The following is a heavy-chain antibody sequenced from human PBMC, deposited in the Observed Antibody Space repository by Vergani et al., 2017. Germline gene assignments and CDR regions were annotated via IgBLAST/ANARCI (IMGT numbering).Heavy chain of an antibody. CDR3: ARDVSSYYDSSGLDY. Sequence: QVQLVESGGGVVQPGRSLRLSCAASGFTFSSYAMHWVRQAPGKGLAWVAVISYDGSNKYYAASVKGRFTISRDNSKNTLYLQMNSLRAEDTAVYYCARDVSSYYDSSGLDYWGQGTLVTVSS. CDR2: ISYDGSNK. V-gene: IGHV3-30-3*01. D-gene: IGHD3-22*01. CDR1: GFTFSSYA. J-gene: IGHJ4*02.